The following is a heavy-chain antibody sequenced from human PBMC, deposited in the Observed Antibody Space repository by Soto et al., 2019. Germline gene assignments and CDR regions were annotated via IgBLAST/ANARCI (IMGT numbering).Heavy chain of an antibody. CDR3: STALRRDSALGAY. V-gene: IGHV3-15*01. Sequence: GGSLRLSYAASGFIFRNAWMSWVRQAPGKGLEWVGRIKSKSSGGTTDYAAPVEGRVTISRDDSTDTLYLQLNSLQLDDTAVYFCSTALRRDSALGAYWGQGTLVTVSS. CDR1: GFIFRNAW. D-gene: IGHD3-16*01. CDR2: IKSKSSGGTT. J-gene: IGHJ4*02.